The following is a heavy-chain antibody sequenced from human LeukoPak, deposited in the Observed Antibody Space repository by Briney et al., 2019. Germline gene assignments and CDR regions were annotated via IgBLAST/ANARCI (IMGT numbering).Heavy chain of an antibody. CDR3: AAGSGWTADY. CDR2: IKQDGSEK. CDR1: GFTFSSYW. V-gene: IGHV3-7*05. J-gene: IGHJ4*02. D-gene: IGHD6-19*01. Sequence: GGSLRLSCAASGFTFSSYWMNWVRQAPGKGLEWVANIKQDGSEKYYVDSVKGRFTISIDNAKKSLFLQMNSLRAEDTAVYYCAAGSGWTADYWGQGTFVTVSS.